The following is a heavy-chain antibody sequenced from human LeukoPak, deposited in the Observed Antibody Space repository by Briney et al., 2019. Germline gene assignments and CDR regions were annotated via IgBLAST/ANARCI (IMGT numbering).Heavy chain of an antibody. V-gene: IGHV1-2*02. CDR1: GYTFTGYY. D-gene: IGHD3-22*01. Sequence: VSVKVSCKASGYTFTGYYMHWVRQAPGQGLEWMGWINPNSGGTNYAQKFQGRVTMTRDTSISTAYMELSRLRSDDTAVYYCARDLTYHYYDSSGYFVYWGQGTLVTVSS. CDR3: ARDLTYHYYDSSGYFVY. J-gene: IGHJ4*02. CDR2: INPNSGGT.